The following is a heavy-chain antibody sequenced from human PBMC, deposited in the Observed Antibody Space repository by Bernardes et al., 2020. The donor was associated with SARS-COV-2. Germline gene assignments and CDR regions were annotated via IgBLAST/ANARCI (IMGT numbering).Heavy chain of an antibody. Sequence: SVKVSCKASGGTFSSYAISWVRQAPGQGLEWMGRIIPILGIANYAQKFQGRVTITADKSTSTAYMELSSLRSEDTAVYYCAGNRGGHDAFDIWGQGTMVTVSS. CDR3: AGNRGGHDAFDI. D-gene: IGHD3-10*01. J-gene: IGHJ3*02. CDR2: IIPILGIA. V-gene: IGHV1-69*04. CDR1: GGTFSSYA.